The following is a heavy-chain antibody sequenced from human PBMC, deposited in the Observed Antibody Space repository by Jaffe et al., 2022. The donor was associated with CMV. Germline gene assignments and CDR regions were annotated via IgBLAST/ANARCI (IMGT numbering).Heavy chain of an antibody. J-gene: IGHJ4*02. CDR1: GFTFSSYA. CDR2: ISGSGGST. CDR3: AKDQDYYDSSGYYLGFDY. D-gene: IGHD3-22*01. Sequence: EVQLVESGGGLVQPGGSLRLSCAASGFTFSSYAMSWVRQAPGKGLEWVSAISGSGGSTYYADSVKGRFTISRDNSKNTLYLQMNSLRAEDTAVYYCAKDQDYYDSSGYYLGFDYWGQGTLVTVSS. V-gene: IGHV3-23*04.